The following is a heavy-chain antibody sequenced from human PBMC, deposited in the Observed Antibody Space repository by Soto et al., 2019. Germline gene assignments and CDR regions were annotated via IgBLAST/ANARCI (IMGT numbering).Heavy chain of an antibody. CDR1: GFTFTTFS. Sequence: QVQLVQSGAEVKKPGTSVKVSCKTSGFTFTTFSITWVRQAPGQGLEWMGWISAYNGNKNYAQKFQGRVTMTTDTSTRTAYMDLRSLPSADTAVYYWARGGDSPDYWGQGTLVTVSS. D-gene: IGHD3-16*01. V-gene: IGHV1-18*01. J-gene: IGHJ4*02. CDR2: ISAYNGNK. CDR3: ARGGDSPDY.